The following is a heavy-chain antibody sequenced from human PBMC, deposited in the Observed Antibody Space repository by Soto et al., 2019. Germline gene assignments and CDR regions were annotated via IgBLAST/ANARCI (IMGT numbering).Heavy chain of an antibody. CDR1: GGSFSGYY. CDR3: ARGSTGDYVDY. Sequence: SETLSLTCAVYGGSFSGYYWSWIRQPPGKGLEWIGEINHSGSTNYNPSLKSRVTISVDTSKNQFSLKLSSVTAADTAVYYCARGSTGDYVDYWGQGTLVTASS. CDR2: INHSGST. D-gene: IGHD1-1*01. J-gene: IGHJ4*02. V-gene: IGHV4-34*01.